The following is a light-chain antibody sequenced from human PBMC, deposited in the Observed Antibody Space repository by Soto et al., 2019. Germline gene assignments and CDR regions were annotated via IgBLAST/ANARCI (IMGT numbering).Light chain of an antibody. CDR3: QKYNNWPYT. Sequence: EIVMTQSPATLSVSPGERATLSCRASQSVSSNLAWYQQKPGQAPRLLIDSASTRATGIPARFSGSRSGTEFTHTISSMLSEGFADYYCQKYNNWPYTLGQGTNLEIK. V-gene: IGKV3-15*01. J-gene: IGKJ2*01. CDR2: SAS. CDR1: QSVSSN.